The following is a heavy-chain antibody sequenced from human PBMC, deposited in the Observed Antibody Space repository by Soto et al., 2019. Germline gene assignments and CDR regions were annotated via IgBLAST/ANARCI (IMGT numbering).Heavy chain of an antibody. CDR1: GGSITRGPSS. CDR3: VRESYRRASYLDY. D-gene: IGHD3-16*02. Sequence: LTCSVSGGSITRGPSSWNWARQPPGKGLEWIAYISHSGSTYYNPSLKGRVTVSVDRSKNQFSLKLRSVSAADTAMYYCVRESYRRASYLDYCGPGTLGTVSS. CDR2: ISHSGST. J-gene: IGHJ4*02. V-gene: IGHV4-30-2*01.